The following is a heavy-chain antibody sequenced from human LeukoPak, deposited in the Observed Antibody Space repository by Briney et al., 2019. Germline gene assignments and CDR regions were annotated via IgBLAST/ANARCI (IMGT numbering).Heavy chain of an antibody. J-gene: IGHJ5*02. CDR1: GYTFTSYY. V-gene: IGHV1-46*01. CDR3: AYHGKYYYDSSA. CDR2: INPSGGST. D-gene: IGHD3-22*01. Sequence: ASVKVSCKASGYTFTSYYMHWVRQAPGQGLEWMGIINPSGGSTSYAQKFQGRVTMTRDTSTSTVYMELSSLRSEDTAVYCCAYHGKYYYDSSAWGQGTLVTVSS.